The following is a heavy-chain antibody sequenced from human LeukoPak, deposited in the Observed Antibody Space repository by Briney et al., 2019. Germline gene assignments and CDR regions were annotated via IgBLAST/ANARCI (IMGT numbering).Heavy chain of an antibody. J-gene: IGHJ4*02. D-gene: IGHD3-16*02. CDR2: ISPSGDIT. Sequence: GGSLRLSCAASGFTFSNHGMNWVRQAPGKGLEWVSGISPSGDITYYADSVKGRFTISRDNAKNSLYLQMNSLRAEDTAVYYCARDRDDYVWGSYRYNLDYWGQGTLVTVSS. CDR1: GFTFSNHG. CDR3: ARDRDDYVWGSYRYNLDY. V-gene: IGHV3-21*04.